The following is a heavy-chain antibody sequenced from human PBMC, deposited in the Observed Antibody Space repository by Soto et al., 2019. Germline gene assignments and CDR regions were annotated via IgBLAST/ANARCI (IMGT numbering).Heavy chain of an antibody. J-gene: IGHJ4*02. D-gene: IGHD6-13*01. CDR3: ARAGGSISWYVY. Sequence: EVQLVESGGGLVQPGGSLRLSCAASGFTFSSYWMTWVRQAPGKGLEWVANIKQDGSEKYYVDSVKGRFTISRDNAKNSLYLQMNSLRAEDMAVYYCARAGGSISWYVYWGQGTLVTVSS. CDR2: IKQDGSEK. CDR1: GFTFSSYW. V-gene: IGHV3-7*04.